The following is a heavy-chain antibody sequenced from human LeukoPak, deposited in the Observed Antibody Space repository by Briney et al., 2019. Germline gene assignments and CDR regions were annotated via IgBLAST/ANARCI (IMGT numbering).Heavy chain of an antibody. J-gene: IGHJ4*02. V-gene: IGHV4-59*01. CDR3: ARAQRGYSYGSFDY. CDR1: GGSITSYY. CDR2: VYYSGAT. D-gene: IGHD5-18*01. Sequence: PSETLSLTCTVSGGSITSYYWNWFRQPPGKGPEWIGYVYYSGATNYNPSLTTRLTISVDTAKNQFSLKLRSVTAADTAVYYCARAQRGYSYGSFDYWGQGTLVTVSS.